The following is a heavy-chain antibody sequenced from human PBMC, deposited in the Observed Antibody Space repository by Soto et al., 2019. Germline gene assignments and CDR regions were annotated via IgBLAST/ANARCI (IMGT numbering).Heavy chain of an antibody. Sequence: GGSLRLSCAASGFTFSSYGMHWVRQAPGKGLEWVAVIWYDGSNKYYADSVKGRFTISRDNSKNTLYLQMNSLRAEDTAVYYCARERGYYDILTGYYKGWFDPWGQGTLVTVSS. J-gene: IGHJ5*02. CDR2: IWYDGSNK. CDR3: ARERGYYDILTGYYKGWFDP. D-gene: IGHD3-9*01. CDR1: GFTFSSYG. V-gene: IGHV3-33*01.